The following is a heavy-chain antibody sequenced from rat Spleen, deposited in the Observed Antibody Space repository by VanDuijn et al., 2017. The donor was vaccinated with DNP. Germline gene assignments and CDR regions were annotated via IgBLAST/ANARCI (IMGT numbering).Heavy chain of an antibody. D-gene: IGHD1-4*01. CDR1: GFTFSDYN. V-gene: IGHV5-7*01. CDR3: ARRGDGYPFAY. Sequence: EVQLVESGGGLAQPGRSLKLSCAASGFTFSDYNMAWVRQAPKSGLEWVATISYDGKSTDYRDSVKGRFTVSRENAKNTLYLQMDSLRSEDTATYYCARRGDGYPFAYWGQGTLVTVSS. J-gene: IGHJ3*01. CDR2: ISYDGKST.